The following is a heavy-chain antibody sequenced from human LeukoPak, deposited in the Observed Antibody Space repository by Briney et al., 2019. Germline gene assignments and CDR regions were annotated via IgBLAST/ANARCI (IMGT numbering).Heavy chain of an antibody. J-gene: IGHJ4*02. CDR1: GYTFTSYG. V-gene: IGHV1-18*01. Sequence: SVKVSCKASGYTFTSYGISWVRQAPGQGLEWMGWISAYNGNTNYAQKLQGRVTMTTDTSTSTAYMELRSLRSDDTAVYYCARGQGSYSSSSSLDYWGQGTLVTVSS. CDR3: ARGQGSYSSSSSLDY. D-gene: IGHD6-13*01. CDR2: ISAYNGNT.